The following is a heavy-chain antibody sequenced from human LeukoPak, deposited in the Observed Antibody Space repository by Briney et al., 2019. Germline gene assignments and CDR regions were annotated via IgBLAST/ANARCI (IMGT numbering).Heavy chain of an antibody. Sequence: ASVKVSCKASGYTFTGYYMHWVRQAPGQGLGWMGWINPNSGGTNYAQKFQGRVTVTRDTSISTAYMELSRLRSDDTAVYYCARVVGSNWFDPWGQGTLVTVSS. CDR2: INPNSGGT. CDR3: ARVVGSNWFDP. D-gene: IGHD2-15*01. V-gene: IGHV1-2*02. CDR1: GYTFTGYY. J-gene: IGHJ5*02.